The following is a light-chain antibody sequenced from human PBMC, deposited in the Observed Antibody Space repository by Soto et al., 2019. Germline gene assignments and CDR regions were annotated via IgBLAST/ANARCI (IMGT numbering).Light chain of an antibody. CDR3: HQYGDSPQT. CDR2: GAS. J-gene: IGKJ1*01. Sequence: EIVMTQSPATLSLSPGERATLACMPSQSVRSSYLVWYQQKPGQAPRLLIYGASTRATGIPDRFSGGGSGTDFTLTISRLEPEDFAVYFCHQYGDSPQTFGQGTKVDI. CDR1: QSVRSSY. V-gene: IGKV3-20*01.